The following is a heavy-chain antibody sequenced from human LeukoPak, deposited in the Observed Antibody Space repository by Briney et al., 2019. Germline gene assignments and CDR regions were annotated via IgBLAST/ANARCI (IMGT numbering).Heavy chain of an antibody. D-gene: IGHD3-3*01. Sequence: SGGSLRLSCAASGFTFSSYSMNWVRQAPGKGPEWVSYISSSSSTIYYADSVKGRFTISRDNAKNSLYLQMNSLRAEDTAVYYCARDYHDFWSGWAFDIWGQGTMVTVSS. J-gene: IGHJ3*02. CDR3: ARDYHDFWSGWAFDI. CDR2: ISSSSSTI. V-gene: IGHV3-48*01. CDR1: GFTFSSYS.